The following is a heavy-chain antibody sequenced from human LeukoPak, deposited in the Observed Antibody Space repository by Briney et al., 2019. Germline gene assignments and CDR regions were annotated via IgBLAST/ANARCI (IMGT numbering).Heavy chain of an antibody. D-gene: IGHD3-10*01. Sequence: ASVTVSCKASGGTFSSYAISWVRQAPGQGLEWMGGIIPIFGTANYAQKFQGRVTITADESTSTAYMELSSLRSEDTAVYYCARDAPYGSGSQHAFDIWGQGTMVTVSS. V-gene: IGHV1-69*13. CDR3: ARDAPYGSGSQHAFDI. J-gene: IGHJ3*02. CDR2: IIPIFGTA. CDR1: GGTFSSYA.